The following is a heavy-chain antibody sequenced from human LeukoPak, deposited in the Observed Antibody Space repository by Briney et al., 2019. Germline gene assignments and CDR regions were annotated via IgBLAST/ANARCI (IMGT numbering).Heavy chain of an antibody. Sequence: SETLSLTCTVAGGSISSYYWSWIRQPPGKGLEWIGYIYYSGSTNYNPSLKSRVTISVDTSKNQFFLKLSSVTAADTAVYYCARHGYSSGSLAWFDPWGQGTQVTVSS. CDR2: IYYSGST. CDR3: ARHGYSSGSLAWFDP. D-gene: IGHD6-19*01. V-gene: IGHV4-59*01. J-gene: IGHJ5*02. CDR1: GGSISSYY.